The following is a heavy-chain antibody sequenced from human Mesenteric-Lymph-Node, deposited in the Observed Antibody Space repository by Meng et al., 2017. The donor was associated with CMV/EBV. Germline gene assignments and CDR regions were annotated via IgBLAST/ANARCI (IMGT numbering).Heavy chain of an antibody. V-gene: IGHV4-61*01. CDR3: ARGIAVTGIGVHFDY. D-gene: IGHD6-19*01. J-gene: IGHJ4*02. Sequence: SETLSLTCTVSGGSVSSGTYYWSWIRQPPGKGLEWIGYVFYSGSTNYNPSLRSRATISLDTSKTRFALKVRSLTAADTAVYYCARGIAVTGIGVHFDYWGQGTLVTVSS. CDR1: GGSVSSGTYY. CDR2: VFYSGST.